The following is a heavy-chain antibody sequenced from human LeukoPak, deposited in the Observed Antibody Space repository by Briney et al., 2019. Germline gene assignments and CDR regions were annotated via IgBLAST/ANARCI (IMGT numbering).Heavy chain of an antibody. D-gene: IGHD6-19*01. CDR1: GFTFSSYA. V-gene: IGHV3-30*04. CDR2: ISYDGSNK. CDR3: ARGGYSSGWYASRYNWLDP. Sequence: PGGSLRLSCAASGFTFSSYAMHWVRQAPGKGLEWVAVISYDGSNKYYADSVKGRFTISRDNSKNTLYLQMNSLRAEDTAVYYCARGGYSSGWYASRYNWLDPWGQGTLDTVSS. J-gene: IGHJ5*02.